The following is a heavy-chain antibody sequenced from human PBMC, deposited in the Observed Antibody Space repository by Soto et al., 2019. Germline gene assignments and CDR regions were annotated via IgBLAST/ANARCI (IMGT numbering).Heavy chain of an antibody. CDR2: IYPGDSDP. J-gene: IGHJ5*02. CDR3: ASQKTVIRGPLSSNWFDP. Sequence: PGESLKIPCKGYGYTFTDYWIGWVRQMPGKGLELIGLIYPGDSDPRYSPSSQGGVTISPDKSISTAFLQWSSLRASDTAMYYCASQKTVIRGPLSSNWFDPWGQGTLVTVSS. CDR1: GYTFTDYW. V-gene: IGHV5-51*01. D-gene: IGHD1-1*01.